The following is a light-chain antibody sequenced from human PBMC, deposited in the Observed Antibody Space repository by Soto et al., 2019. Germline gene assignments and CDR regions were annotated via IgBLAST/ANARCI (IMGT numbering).Light chain of an antibody. CDR2: DAS. CDR1: QSISRW. CDR3: QQYNSYSIT. Sequence: DSQMTQSPSALSASIGDRVTITVRASQSISRWSDWYQKKTGKAPKLLIYDASSLESGVPSRLRGSGSGTEFTLTISSMQTDDFATYYCQQYNSYSITFGHGTRLEI. J-gene: IGKJ5*01. V-gene: IGKV1-5*01.